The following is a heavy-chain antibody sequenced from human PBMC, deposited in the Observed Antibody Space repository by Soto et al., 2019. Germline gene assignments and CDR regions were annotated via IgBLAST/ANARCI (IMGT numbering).Heavy chain of an antibody. V-gene: IGHV3-23*01. CDR1: GFTFTNYA. CDR2: ISTSGGGT. Sequence: GGSRRLSCAAAGFTFTNYAMSWLRLAPGKGLEWVSGISTSGGGTYYAGSVRGRFTISRDNSRNSLYLQMNSLRDEETAVYYRARARDIVLVVAATSSDYYYYGMDVWGQGTTVTVSS. J-gene: IGHJ6*02. D-gene: IGHD2-15*01. CDR3: ARARDIVLVVAATSSDYYYYGMDV.